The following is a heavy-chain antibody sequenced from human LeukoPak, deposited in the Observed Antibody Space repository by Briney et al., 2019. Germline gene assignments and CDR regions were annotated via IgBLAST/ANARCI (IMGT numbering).Heavy chain of an antibody. CDR2: INPNSGGT. J-gene: IGHJ4*02. D-gene: IGHD3-22*01. V-gene: IGHV1-2*02. CDR3: ARDDSSGIDY. Sequence: XVXQAXGXGLEWMGWINPNSGGTNYAQKFQGRVTMTRDTSISTAYMELSRLRSDDTAVYYCARDDSSGIDYWGQGTLVTVSS.